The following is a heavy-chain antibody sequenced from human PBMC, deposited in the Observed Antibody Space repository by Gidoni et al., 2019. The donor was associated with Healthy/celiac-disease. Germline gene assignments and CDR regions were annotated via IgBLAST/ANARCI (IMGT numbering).Heavy chain of an antibody. CDR1: GFPFSSYW. J-gene: IGHJ6*02. D-gene: IGHD6-13*01. CDR3: ARDQFPSSSWYIYYYYGMDV. CDR2: INSDWSST. Sequence: EVQLVESGGGLVRRGGSLRLSCAASGFPFSSYWMHWFRQAPGKGLVWVSRINSDWSSTSYADSVKCRFTISRYNAKNTLYLQMNSLRAEDTAVYYCARDQFPSSSWYIYYYYGMDVWGQGTTVTVSS. V-gene: IGHV3-74*01.